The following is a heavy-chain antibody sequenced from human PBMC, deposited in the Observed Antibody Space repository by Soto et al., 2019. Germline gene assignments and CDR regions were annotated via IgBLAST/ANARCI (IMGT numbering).Heavy chain of an antibody. V-gene: IGHV1-18*01. CDR3: ARPHYYYGMDV. Sequence: ASVKVSCEASGYTFTSYGISWARQAPGQGVEWMGWISAYNGNTNYTQKLQGRVTMTTDTYTSTAYMELRSLRSDDTAVYYCARPHYYYGMDVWGQGTTVTVS. CDR2: ISAYNGNT. CDR1: GYTFTSYG. J-gene: IGHJ6*02.